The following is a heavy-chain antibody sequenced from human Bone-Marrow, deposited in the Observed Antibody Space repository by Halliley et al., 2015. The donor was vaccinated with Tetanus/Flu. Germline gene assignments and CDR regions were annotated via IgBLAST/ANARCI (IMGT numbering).Heavy chain of an antibody. CDR2: IDPRDSYT. CDR3: AGGSIRNHFDY. D-gene: IGHD3-10*01. Sequence: RGGLGRIDPRDSYTNYSPSFQGRVTISIDASINTVFLQWDSLKASDTAVYYCAGGSIRNHFDYWGQGALVTVSS. V-gene: IGHV5-10-1*01. J-gene: IGHJ4*02.